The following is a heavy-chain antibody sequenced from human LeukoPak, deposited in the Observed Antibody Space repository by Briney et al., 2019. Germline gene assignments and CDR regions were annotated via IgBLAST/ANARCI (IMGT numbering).Heavy chain of an antibody. Sequence: GAPLRLSCAASGFSLSTYGVSWVRQPPGKGLEWVSGITGTGGSTYYADSVKGRFTVSRDTSKNTLYLQMNSLRAEDTAIYYCAKDHGTAVAGFYYWGQGTLVTVSS. CDR3: AKDHGTAVAGFYY. V-gene: IGHV3-23*01. J-gene: IGHJ4*02. D-gene: IGHD6-19*01. CDR1: GFSLSTYG. CDR2: ITGTGGST.